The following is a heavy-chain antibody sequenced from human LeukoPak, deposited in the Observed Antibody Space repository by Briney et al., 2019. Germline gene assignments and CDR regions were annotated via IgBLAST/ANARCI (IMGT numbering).Heavy chain of an antibody. J-gene: IGHJ4*02. D-gene: IGHD6-13*01. CDR1: GFTFSNYV. CDR2: ISGSGGNT. V-gene: IGHV3-23*01. CDR3: ARGGYSSSWSFDY. Sequence: PGGSLRLSCAASGFTFSNYVMNWVRQAPGKGLEWVSAISGSGGNTYCADSVKGRFTISRDNSKNTLYLQMNSLRAEDTAVYYCARGGYSSSWSFDYWGQGSLVTVSS.